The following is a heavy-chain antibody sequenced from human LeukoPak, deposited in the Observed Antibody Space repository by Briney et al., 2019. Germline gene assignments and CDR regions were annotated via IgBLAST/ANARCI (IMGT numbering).Heavy chain of an antibody. D-gene: IGHD3-16*01. CDR3: ASGASAFDY. J-gene: IGHJ4*02. Sequence: SVKVSCKASGGTFSSYAISWVRQAPGQGLEWMGGIIPIFGTANYAQKFQGRVTITADESTSTAYMELSRLRSDDTAMYYCASGASAFDYWGQGTLVTVSS. V-gene: IGHV1-69*13. CDR1: GGTFSSYA. CDR2: IIPIFGTA.